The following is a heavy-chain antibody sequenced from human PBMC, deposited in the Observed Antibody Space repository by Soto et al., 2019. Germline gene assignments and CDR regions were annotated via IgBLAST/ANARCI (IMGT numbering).Heavy chain of an antibody. J-gene: IGHJ5*02. V-gene: IGHV1-3*01. Sequence: QVQLVQSGAEVKKPGASVKVSCKASGYTFTSYAMHWVRRAPGQRLEWMGWINAGNGNTKYSQKFQGRVTITRDTSASTAYMDLSSLRSEDTAVYYCARGYGGYFHWFDPWGQGTLVTVSS. CDR2: INAGNGNT. CDR1: GYTFTSYA. D-gene: IGHD4-17*01. CDR3: ARGYGGYFHWFDP.